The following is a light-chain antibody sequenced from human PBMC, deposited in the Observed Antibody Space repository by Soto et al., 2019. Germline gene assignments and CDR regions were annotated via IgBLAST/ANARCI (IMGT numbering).Light chain of an antibody. J-gene: IGLJ1*01. CDR1: SSDVGGYNY. V-gene: IGLV2-14*03. CDR3: SSYTSSSTLEV. Sequence: QSALTQPDSVSGSPGQSITISCTGTSSDVGGYNYVSWYQQHPGKAPKLMICDVSNRPSGVSNRFSGSKSGNTASLTISGLQAEDEADYYCSSYTSSSTLEVFGTGTKLTVL. CDR2: DVS.